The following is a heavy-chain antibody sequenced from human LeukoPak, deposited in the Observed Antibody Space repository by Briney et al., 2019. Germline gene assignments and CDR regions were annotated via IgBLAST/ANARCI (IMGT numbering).Heavy chain of an antibody. J-gene: IGHJ6*03. CDR1: GGSISSYY. D-gene: IGHD6-19*01. CDR3: ARESDSSGWETEYYYYYMDV. Sequence: SETLSLTCTASGGSISSYYWSWIRQPPGKGLEWIGYIYYSGSTNYNPSLKSRVTISVDTSKNQSSLKLSSVTAADTAVYYCARESDSSGWETEYYYYYMDVWGKGTTVTVSS. V-gene: IGHV4-59*01. CDR2: IYYSGST.